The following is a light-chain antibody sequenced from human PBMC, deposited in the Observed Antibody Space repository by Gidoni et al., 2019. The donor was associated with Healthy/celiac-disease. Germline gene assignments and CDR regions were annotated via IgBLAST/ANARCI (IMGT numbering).Light chain of an antibody. Sequence: EIVLTQSPATLSLSPGERATLSCRASQSVASYLAWYKQKPGQAPRLLIYDASNRATGSPARFSGSGSGTDFTITSSSLEPEDFAVDYCQQRRNWLTFGGGTKVDVK. CDR3: QQRRNWLT. J-gene: IGKJ4*01. CDR1: QSVASY. CDR2: DAS. V-gene: IGKV3-11*01.